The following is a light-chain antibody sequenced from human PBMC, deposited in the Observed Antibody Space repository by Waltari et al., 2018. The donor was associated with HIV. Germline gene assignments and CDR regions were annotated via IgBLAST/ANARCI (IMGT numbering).Light chain of an antibody. CDR1: RSDVGGYNY. V-gene: IGLV2-8*01. CDR2: DVS. CDR3: KSYAGSSNPYV. J-gene: IGLJ1*01. Sequence: QSALTQPPSASGSPGQSVTISCTGTRSDVGGYNYVSLYQQHPGKAPKLMIFDVSKRPSGVPDRFSGSKSGNTAFLTVSGLQAEDEADYYCKSYAGSSNPYVFGTGTKVTVL.